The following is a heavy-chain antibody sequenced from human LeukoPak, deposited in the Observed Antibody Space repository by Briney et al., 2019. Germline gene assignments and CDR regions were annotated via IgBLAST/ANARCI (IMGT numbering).Heavy chain of an antibody. J-gene: IGHJ4*02. CDR3: ARDLNYCATTSCSPGGY. CDR2: INTNTGNP. Sequence: ASVKVSCKASGYTFTSYAMNWVRQAPGQGLEWMGWINTNTGNPTYAQGFTGRFVFSLDTSVSTAYLQISSLKADDTAVYYCARDLNYCATTSCSPGGYWGQGALVTVSS. CDR1: GYTFTSYA. V-gene: IGHV7-4-1*02. D-gene: IGHD2-2*01.